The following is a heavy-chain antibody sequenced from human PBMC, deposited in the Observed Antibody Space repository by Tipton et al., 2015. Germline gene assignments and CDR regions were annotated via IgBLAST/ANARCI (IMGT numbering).Heavy chain of an antibody. Sequence: TLSLTCTVSGAFVSSGSYYWTWIRQPPGKGLEWIGNIYYAGSTNYNPSLKSRVTISVDTSRNQFSLILTSVTAADTAVYYCVGDRPSNWYYFDYWGQGTLVTVSS. CDR2: IYYAGST. CDR1: GAFVSSGSYY. J-gene: IGHJ4*02. CDR3: VGDRPSNWYYFDY. V-gene: IGHV4-61*01.